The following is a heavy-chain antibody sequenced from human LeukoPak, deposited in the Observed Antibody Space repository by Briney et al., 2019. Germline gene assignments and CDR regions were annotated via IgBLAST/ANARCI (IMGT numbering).Heavy chain of an antibody. J-gene: IGHJ4*02. CDR1: GFTFSNHG. CDR3: AKEGSANYLSFDH. CDR2: ISSDGNTK. Sequence: GGSLRLSCAASGFTFSNHGMHWVRQALGKGLEWVAVISSDGNTKYYSDSVKGRFTISRDNSKNVMSLQMDSLTREDTAVYYCAKEGSANYLSFDHWGQGTLVTVSS. D-gene: IGHD4/OR15-4a*01. V-gene: IGHV3-30*18.